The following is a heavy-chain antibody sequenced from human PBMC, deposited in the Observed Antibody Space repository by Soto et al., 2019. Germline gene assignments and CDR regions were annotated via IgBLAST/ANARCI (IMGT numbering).Heavy chain of an antibody. CDR2: ISYDGSNK. CDR3: AKDLIAARDYYYGMDV. Sequence: LRLSCAASGFTFSSYGMHWVRQAPGKGLEWVAVISYDGSNKYYADSVKGRFTISRDNSKNTLYLQMNSLRAEDTAVYYCAKDLIAARDYYYGMDVWGQGTTVTVS. D-gene: IGHD6-6*01. J-gene: IGHJ6*02. V-gene: IGHV3-30*18. CDR1: GFTFSSYG.